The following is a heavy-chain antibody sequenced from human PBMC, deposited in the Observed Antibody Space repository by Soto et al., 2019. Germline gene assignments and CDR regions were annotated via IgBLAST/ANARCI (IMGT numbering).Heavy chain of an antibody. D-gene: IGHD3-10*01. CDR1: GYSFTSYG. V-gene: IGHV1-18*01. CDR2: ISAYNGNT. CDR3: AGGQWFREAGG. J-gene: IGHJ6*02. Sequence: QVQLVQSGAEVKKPGASVKVSCKASGYSFTSYGISWVRQAPGQGLEWMGWISAYNGNTNYAQKLQGKVTLNPDTSTRTAYMELRGLRSGDTGGDFWAGGQWFREAGGWGQGTTVTVSS.